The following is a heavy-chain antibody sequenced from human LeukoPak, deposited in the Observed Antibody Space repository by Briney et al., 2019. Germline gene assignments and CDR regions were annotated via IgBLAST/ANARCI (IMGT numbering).Heavy chain of an antibody. D-gene: IGHD2-2*01. CDR2: IYYSGST. CDR1: GGSISSYY. V-gene: IGHV4-59*12. CDR3: ARDFCSSTSCHYYYYYMDV. Sequence: SETLSLTCTVSGGSISSYYWSWIRQPPGKGLEWIGYIYYSGSTNYNPSLKSRVTISVDTSKNQFSLKLSSVTAADTAVYYCARDFCSSTSCHYYYYYMDVWGKGTTVTVSS. J-gene: IGHJ6*03.